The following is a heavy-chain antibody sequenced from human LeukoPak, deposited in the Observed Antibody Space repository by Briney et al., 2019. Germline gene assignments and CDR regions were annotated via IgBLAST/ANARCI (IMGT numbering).Heavy chain of an antibody. CDR2: VSYDGSNK. CDR3: ARDLDSGPDQAAVATISLDY. V-gene: IGHV3-30*01. CDR1: VFTFSSYV. Sequence: GGSLRLSCAASVFTFSSYVMHWVRQAPGKGLEWVAVVSYDGSNKYYADSVKGRFTISRDNSKNTLYLRMNSLRAEDTPVSYCARDLDSGPDQAAVATISLDYWGQGTLVTVSS. J-gene: IGHJ4*02. D-gene: IGHD5-12*01.